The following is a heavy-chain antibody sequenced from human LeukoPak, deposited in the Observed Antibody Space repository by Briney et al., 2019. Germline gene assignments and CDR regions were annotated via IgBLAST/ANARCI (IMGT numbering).Heavy chain of an antibody. J-gene: IGHJ4*02. Sequence: ASVKVSCKASGYTFTSYGISWVRQAPGQGLEWMGWISAYNGNTNYAQKLQGRVTMTTDTSTSTAYMELRSLRSDDAAVYYCARGGFDDYGDYNFDYWGQGTLVTVSS. CDR1: GYTFTSYG. CDR2: ISAYNGNT. V-gene: IGHV1-18*01. CDR3: ARGGFDDYGDYNFDY. D-gene: IGHD4-17*01.